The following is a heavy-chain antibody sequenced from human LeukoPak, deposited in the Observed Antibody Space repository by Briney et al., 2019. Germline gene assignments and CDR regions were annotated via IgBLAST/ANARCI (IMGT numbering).Heavy chain of an antibody. Sequence: GGSLTLSCAASGFTFSSYAMHLVRQAPGKGLEWVAVISYDGSNKYYADSVKGRFTISRDNSKNTLYLQMNSLRAEDTAVYYCATEGHRSPLWGRGTLVTVSS. CDR1: GFTFSSYA. CDR2: ISYDGSNK. J-gene: IGHJ2*01. V-gene: IGHV3-30*04. CDR3: ATEGHRSPL.